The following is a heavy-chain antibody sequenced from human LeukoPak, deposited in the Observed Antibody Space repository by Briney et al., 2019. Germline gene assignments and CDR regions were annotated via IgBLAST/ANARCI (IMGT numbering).Heavy chain of an antibody. J-gene: IGHJ6*03. CDR3: AKGRGRLNVNRGVYNYHYYMEV. CDR2: INPNSGAT. V-gene: IGHV1-2*02. CDR1: GYTFTDYY. D-gene: IGHD3-10*01. Sequence: ASVKVSCKASGYTFTDYYMHWVRQAPGQGLEWMGWINPNSGATNFAQKFQGRVTITADKSTSTAYMELSSLGSEDTAIYYCAKGRGRLNVNRGVYNYHYYMEVWGTGTTVIVS.